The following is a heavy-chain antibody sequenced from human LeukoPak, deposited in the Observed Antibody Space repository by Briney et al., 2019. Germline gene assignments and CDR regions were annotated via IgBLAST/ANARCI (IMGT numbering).Heavy chain of an antibody. J-gene: IGHJ4*02. Sequence: PGGSLRLSCAASGFTFRRYAMSWVRQAPGKGLEWVSAISGSGGSTYYADSVKGRFTISRDNSKNTLYLQMNSLRAEDTAVYYCAKDETGYSSSWYSGLFFDYWGQGTLVTVSS. V-gene: IGHV3-23*01. CDR2: ISGSGGST. D-gene: IGHD6-13*01. CDR3: AKDETGYSSSWYSGLFFDY. CDR1: GFTFRRYA.